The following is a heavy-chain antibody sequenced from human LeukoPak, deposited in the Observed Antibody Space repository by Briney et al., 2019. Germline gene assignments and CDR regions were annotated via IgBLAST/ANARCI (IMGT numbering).Heavy chain of an antibody. CDR1: GYTFTIYG. CDR2: ISAYNGNT. J-gene: IGHJ4*02. CDR3: ARMYRSGSLRDY. D-gene: IGHD6-19*01. V-gene: IGHV1-18*01. Sequence: SVKVSCKASGYTFTIYGFSWVRQAPGQGLEWMGWISAYNGNTNYAQKLQSRVTMTTDTSTSTAYMELRSLRSDDTAVYYCARMYRSGSLRDYWGQGNLVTVSS.